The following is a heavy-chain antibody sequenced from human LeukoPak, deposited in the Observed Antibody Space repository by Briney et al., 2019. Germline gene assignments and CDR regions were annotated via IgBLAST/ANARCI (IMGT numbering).Heavy chain of an antibody. J-gene: IGHJ4*02. CDR2: IKSKTDGGTT. CDR3: TTAPYYHDYEYSDY. CDR1: GFTFSNAW. V-gene: IGHV3-15*07. Sequence: TTGGSLRLSCAASGFTFSNAWMNWVRQAPGKGLEWVGRIKSKTDGGTTDYAAPVKGRFTISRDDSKNTLYLQMNSLKTEDTAVYYCTTAPYYHDYEYSDYWGQGTLVTVSS. D-gene: IGHD3-22*01.